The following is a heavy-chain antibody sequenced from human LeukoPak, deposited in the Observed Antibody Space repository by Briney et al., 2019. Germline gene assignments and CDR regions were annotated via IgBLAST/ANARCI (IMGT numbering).Heavy chain of an antibody. V-gene: IGHV4-59*04. CDR1: GGSISSYY. Sequence: SETLSLTCTVPGGSISSYYWSWIRQPPGKGLEWIGSIYYSGSTHYNPSLKSRVTISIDTSKNQFSLKLSSVTAADTAVYYCAKSYYYYYYMDVWGKGTTVTVSS. CDR3: AKSYYYYYYMDV. CDR2: IYYSGST. J-gene: IGHJ6*03.